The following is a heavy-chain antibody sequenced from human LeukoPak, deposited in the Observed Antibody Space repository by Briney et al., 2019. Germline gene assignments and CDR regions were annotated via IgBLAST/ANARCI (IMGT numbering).Heavy chain of an antibody. D-gene: IGHD3-22*01. CDR3: ARDVYDSSGYYFNFDY. J-gene: IGHJ4*02. Sequence: SETLSLTCTVSSGSVSSSSYYWGWIRQPPGKGLEWIGSIYYSGSTYYNPSLKSRVTISVDTSKNQFSLELSSVTAADTAVYYCARDVYDSSGYYFNFDYWGQGTLVTVSS. CDR1: SGSVSSSSYY. V-gene: IGHV4-39*07. CDR2: IYYSGST.